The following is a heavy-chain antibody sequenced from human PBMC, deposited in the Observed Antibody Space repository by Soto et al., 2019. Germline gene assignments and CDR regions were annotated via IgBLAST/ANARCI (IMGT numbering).Heavy chain of an antibody. J-gene: IGHJ4*02. V-gene: IGHV3-72*01. D-gene: IGHD1-26*01. CDR1: GFTFSDHY. Sequence: EAQLVESGGGLVQPGGSLRLSCAVSGFTFSDHYMDWVRQAPGKGLEWVGRIRNRANSYTTEYAASVKGRFTISRDDSKNSLYLQMNSLKTEDTPMYYCGRRGTSGSVGLDYWGQGTLVTVSS. CDR3: GRRGTSGSVGLDY. CDR2: IRNRANSYTT.